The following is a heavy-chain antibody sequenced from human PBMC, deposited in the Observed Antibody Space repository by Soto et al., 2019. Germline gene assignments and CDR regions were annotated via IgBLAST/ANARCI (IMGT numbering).Heavy chain of an antibody. V-gene: IGHV4-34*01. CDR1: GGSFSGYY. J-gene: IGHJ4*02. Sequence: ASETLSLTCAVYGGSFSGYYWSWIRQPPGKGLEWIGEINHSGSTNYNPSLKSRVTISVDTSKNQFSLKLSSVTAADTAVYYCARGRQFWSGYYTYYFDYWGQGTLVTVSS. CDR2: INHSGST. CDR3: ARGRQFWSGYYTYYFDY. D-gene: IGHD3-3*02.